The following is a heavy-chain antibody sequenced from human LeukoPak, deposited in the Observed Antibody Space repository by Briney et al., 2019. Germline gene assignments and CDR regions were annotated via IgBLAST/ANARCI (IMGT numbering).Heavy chain of an antibody. J-gene: IGHJ4*02. Sequence: GGSLRLSCTASGFTFGDYAMSWSRQAPGKGLEWVGFIRSKACGGTTEYAASVKGRFTISRDDSKSIAYLQMNSLKTEDTAVYYCTRGYSSGWGPSYYFDYWGQGTLVTVSS. D-gene: IGHD6-19*01. CDR2: IRSKACGGTT. CDR1: GFTFGDYA. V-gene: IGHV3-49*03. CDR3: TRGYSSGWGPSYYFDY.